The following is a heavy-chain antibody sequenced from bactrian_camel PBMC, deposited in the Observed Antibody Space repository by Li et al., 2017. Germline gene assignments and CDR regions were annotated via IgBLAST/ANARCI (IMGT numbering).Heavy chain of an antibody. CDR1: GFDDSTLW. V-gene: IGHV3S6*01. CDR2: IYSDGSDT. J-gene: IGHJ4*01. CDR3: ARGGLSRGGSWPD. Sequence: VQLVESGGRSVEPGGSLKLSCGYSGFDDSTLWMFWVRQAPGKGLEWVSSIYSDGSDTYYVDSVKGRFTISRDNAKNTLYLQLNSLKTEDTAMYYCARGGLSRGGSWPDWGQGTQVTVS. D-gene: IGHD6*01.